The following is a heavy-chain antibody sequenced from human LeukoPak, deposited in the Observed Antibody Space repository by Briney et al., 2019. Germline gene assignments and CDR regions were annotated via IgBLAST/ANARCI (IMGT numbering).Heavy chain of an antibody. Sequence: GGSMRLSCAAYGFTFSSYSMNCVRQAQGNGLEWVSSISSSSSYIYYADSVKGRFTISRDNAKNSLDLQMNSPGAEDTALYYCSRDSPIFGVVITVDYWGQGTLVTVSS. J-gene: IGHJ4*02. D-gene: IGHD3-3*01. CDR1: GFTFSSYS. V-gene: IGHV3-21*01. CDR2: ISSSSSYI. CDR3: SRDSPIFGVVITVDY.